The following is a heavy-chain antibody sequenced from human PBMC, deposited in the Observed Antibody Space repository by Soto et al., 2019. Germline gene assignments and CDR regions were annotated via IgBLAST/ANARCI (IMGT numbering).Heavy chain of an antibody. V-gene: IGHV4-34*01. CDR1: GGSFSAYY. J-gene: IGHJ6*02. CDR3: ARVRMTTATFYYYYAMDV. CDR2: VNHSGST. Sequence: SETLSLTCAVYGGSFSAYYWSWIRQPPGKGLEWIGEVNHSGSTNYNPSLKSRVTISIDTSKNQFSLKLSSVTAADTAVCYCARVRMTTATFYYYYAMDVWGQGTTVTVYS. D-gene: IGHD4-17*01.